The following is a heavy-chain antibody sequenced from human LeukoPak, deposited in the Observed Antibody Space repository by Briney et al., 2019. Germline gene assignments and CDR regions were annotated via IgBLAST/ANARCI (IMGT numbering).Heavy chain of an antibody. D-gene: IGHD2-15*01. J-gene: IGHJ3*02. V-gene: IGHV6-1*01. CDR3: AREAIYCFEI. CDR1: GDSVSTNSAA. CDR2: TYYRSKWYN. Sequence: SQTLSLTCAISGDSVSTNSAAWNRIRQSPSRGLEWLGRTYYRSKWYNDYAVSVKSRITIDPDTSKNHFYLQFHSVTPGDTAVYTCAREAIYCFEIWGQGTMVTVSS.